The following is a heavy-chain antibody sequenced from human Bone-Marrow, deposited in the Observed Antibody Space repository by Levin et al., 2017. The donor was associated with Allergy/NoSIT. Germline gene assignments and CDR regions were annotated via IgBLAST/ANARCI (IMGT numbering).Heavy chain of an antibody. CDR3: ARGQELTSAEYFQD. V-gene: IGHV1-69-2*01. CDR2: VGPEDGET. Sequence: ASVKVSCKVSGYPFTDYYIHWVQQAPGRGLEWMGLVGPEDGETIYPGKFQGRVTITADTSTDTAYMELNSLRSDDTAVYYCARGQELTSAEYFQDWGQGTLITVSS. J-gene: IGHJ1*01. CDR1: GYPFTDYY. D-gene: IGHD3-10*01.